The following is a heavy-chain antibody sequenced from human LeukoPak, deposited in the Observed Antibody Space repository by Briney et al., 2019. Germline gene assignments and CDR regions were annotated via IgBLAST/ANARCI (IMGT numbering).Heavy chain of an antibody. CDR3: ARLSLGVRGAIDWFDP. Sequence: SETLSLTCTVSGGSISSYYWSWIRQPPGKGLEWIGYIYCSGSTNYNPSLKSRVTISVDTSKNQFSLKLSSVTAADTAVYYCARLSLGVRGAIDWFDPWGQGTLVTVSS. CDR2: IYCSGST. J-gene: IGHJ5*02. D-gene: IGHD3-10*01. CDR1: GGSISSYY. V-gene: IGHV4-59*08.